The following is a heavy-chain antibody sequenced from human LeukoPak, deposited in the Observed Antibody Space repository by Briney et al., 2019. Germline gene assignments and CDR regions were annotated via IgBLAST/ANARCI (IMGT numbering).Heavy chain of an antibody. D-gene: IGHD1-1*01. J-gene: IGHJ5*02. CDR2: ISYDGTND. Sequence: GGSLRLSCAASGFTSRSYGMHWVRQAPGKGLEWVAFISYDGTNDNYADSVKGRFTISRDNSKNTVDLQMNSLRTEDTAVYYSARGNGAPNWFDPWGQGTLVTVSS. V-gene: IGHV3-30*03. CDR3: ARGNGAPNWFDP. CDR1: GFTSRSYG.